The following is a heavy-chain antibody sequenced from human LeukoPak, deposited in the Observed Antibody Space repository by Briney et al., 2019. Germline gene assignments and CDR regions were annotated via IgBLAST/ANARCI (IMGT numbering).Heavy chain of an antibody. Sequence: GGSLRLSRAASGFTFSAYSMSWVRQAPGKGLEWVANIKQDGSEKYYVGSVKGRFTISRDNAKSSLYLQMNSLRAEDTAVYYCARDPGPRVPPGSYSDYWGQGTLVTVSS. CDR1: GFTFSAYS. CDR2: IKQDGSEK. CDR3: ARDPGPRVPPGSYSDY. J-gene: IGHJ4*02. D-gene: IGHD1-26*01. V-gene: IGHV3-7*01.